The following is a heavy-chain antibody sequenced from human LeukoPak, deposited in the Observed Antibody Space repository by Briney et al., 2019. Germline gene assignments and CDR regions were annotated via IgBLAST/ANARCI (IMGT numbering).Heavy chain of an antibody. Sequence: ASVKVSCKASGYSSTNYGISWVRQAPGQGLEWMGWIHIYRGNTNYAQKFQGRVTMTTDTSTSTAYMELRSLRSDDTAVYYCARDWDFLTDYWGQGTLVTVSS. V-gene: IGHV1-18*01. CDR3: ARDWDFLTDY. CDR1: GYSSTNYG. D-gene: IGHD3-3*01. J-gene: IGHJ4*02. CDR2: IHIYRGNT.